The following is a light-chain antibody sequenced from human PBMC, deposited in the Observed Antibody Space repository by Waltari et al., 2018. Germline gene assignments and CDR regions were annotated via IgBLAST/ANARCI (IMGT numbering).Light chain of an antibody. CDR1: SFNIGNNV. J-gene: IGLJ3*02. V-gene: IGLV1-44*01. CDR3: AAWDDSLSGPV. CDR2: KND. Sequence: QSVLTQPPSASGTPGQTVTISCSGRSFNIGNNVVNWYQHLPGTAPKLGIYKNDQRPSGVPDRFSGSKSGTSASLAISGLQSEDEAEYFCAAWDDSLSGPVFGGGTKLAVL.